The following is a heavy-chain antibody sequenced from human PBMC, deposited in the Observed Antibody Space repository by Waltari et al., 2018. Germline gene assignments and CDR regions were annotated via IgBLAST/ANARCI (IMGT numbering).Heavy chain of an antibody. CDR3: ARAYCSSTSCHPTFDP. CDR2: IIPIFGTA. CDR1: GGTFSSYA. D-gene: IGHD2-2*01. Sequence: QVQLVQSGAEVKKPGSSVKVSCKASGGTFSSYAISWVRPAPGQGLEWMGGIIPIFGTANHAQNVQGRVTITADESTSTAYMELSSLRSEDTAVYYCARAYCSSTSCHPTFDPWGQGTLVTVSS. V-gene: IGHV1-69*01. J-gene: IGHJ5*02.